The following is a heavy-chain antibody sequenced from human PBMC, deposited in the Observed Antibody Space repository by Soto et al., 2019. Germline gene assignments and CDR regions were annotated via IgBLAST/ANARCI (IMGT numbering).Heavy chain of an antibody. CDR2: IKQDGSEK. J-gene: IGHJ6*03. CDR3: ARDNLFGAYMDV. Sequence: GGSLRLSCAASGFTFSSHWMSWVPQAPGKGLEGVDNIKQDGSEKYYVDSVQGRFTISRDNAKNSLYLQMNSLRAEDTAVYYCARDNLFGAYMDVWGKGTTVTVSS. CDR1: GFTFSSHW. D-gene: IGHD3-3*01. V-gene: IGHV3-7*01.